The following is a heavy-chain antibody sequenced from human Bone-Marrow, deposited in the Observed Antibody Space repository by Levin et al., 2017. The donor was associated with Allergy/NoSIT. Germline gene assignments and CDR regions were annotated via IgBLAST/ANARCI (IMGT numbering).Heavy chain of an antibody. CDR3: ARCERSLYNWFDS. CDR2: VIPVFGAT. V-gene: IGHV1-69*13. J-gene: IGHJ5*01. D-gene: IGHD3-10*01. CDR1: EGTLTTHA. Sequence: SVKVSCKAPEGTLTTHAISWVRRAPGQGLEWMGGVIPVFGATNYPQKFQGRVSITADESASTVYLELNSLTSEDTAVYYCARCERSLYNWFDSWGQGALV.